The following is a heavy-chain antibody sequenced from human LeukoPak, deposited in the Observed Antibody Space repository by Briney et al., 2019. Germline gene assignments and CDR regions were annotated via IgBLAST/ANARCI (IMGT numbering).Heavy chain of an antibody. Sequence: GGSLRLSCAASGLTVSSNYMSWVRQAPGKGLEWVSSISSSSSYIYYADSVKGRFTISRDNAKNSLYLQMNSLRAEDTAVYYCARGPMYYYDSSGYYFDYWGQGTLVTVSS. V-gene: IGHV3-21*01. CDR3: ARGPMYYYDSSGYYFDY. J-gene: IGHJ4*02. CDR1: GLTVSSNY. CDR2: ISSSSSYI. D-gene: IGHD3-22*01.